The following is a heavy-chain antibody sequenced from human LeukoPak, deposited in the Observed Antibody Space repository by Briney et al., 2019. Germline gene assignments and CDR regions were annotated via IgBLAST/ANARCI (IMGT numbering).Heavy chain of an antibody. CDR3: ASADHNWETSYYFDY. D-gene: IGHD1-20*01. Sequence: GGSLRLSCAASGFTFSSYSMNWVRQAPGKGLEWVSSISSSSSYIYYADSVKGRFTISRDNAKNSLYLQMNSLRAEDTAVYYCASADHNWETSYYFDYWGQGTLVTVSS. CDR2: ISSSSSYI. J-gene: IGHJ4*02. V-gene: IGHV3-21*01. CDR1: GFTFSSYS.